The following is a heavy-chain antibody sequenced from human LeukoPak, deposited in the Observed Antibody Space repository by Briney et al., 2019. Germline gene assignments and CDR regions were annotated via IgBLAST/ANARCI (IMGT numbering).Heavy chain of an antibody. Sequence: GASVKVSCKASGYTFTSYYMHWVRQAPGQGLEWMGIINPSGGSTSYAQKFQGRVTMTRDTSTSTVYMELSSLRSEDTAVYYCARDVDAKAVRSAFDIWGQGTMVTVSS. J-gene: IGHJ3*02. CDR3: ARDVDAKAVRSAFDI. CDR1: GYTFTSYY. D-gene: IGHD2-8*01. CDR2: INPSGGST. V-gene: IGHV1-46*01.